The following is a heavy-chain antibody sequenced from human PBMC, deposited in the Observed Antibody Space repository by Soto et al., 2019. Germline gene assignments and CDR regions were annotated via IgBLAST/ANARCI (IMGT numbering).Heavy chain of an antibody. CDR2: IYHSGST. CDR3: ARVGIAAAGPYYYGMDV. V-gene: IGHV4-30-2*01. D-gene: IGHD6-13*01. Sequence: SETLSLTCAVSGGSISSGGYSWSWIRQPPGKGLEWIGYIYHSGSTYYNPSLKSRVTISVDRSKNQFSLKLSSVTAADTAVYYCARVGIAAAGPYYYGMDVWGQGTTVTVSS. CDR1: GGSISSGGYS. J-gene: IGHJ6*02.